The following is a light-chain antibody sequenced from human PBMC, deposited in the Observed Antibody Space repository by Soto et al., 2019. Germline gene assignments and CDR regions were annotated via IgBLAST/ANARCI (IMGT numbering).Light chain of an antibody. CDR1: TSNIGNNY. Sequence: QSVLTQPPSVSAAPGQKVTVSCSGSTSNIGNNYVSWYRKFPGTAPKLLIYDNNNRPSGISDRFSGSKSGTSATLDITGLQTGDEADYYCATWDSSLSAVVFGGGTQLTVL. CDR2: DNN. V-gene: IGLV1-51*01. CDR3: ATWDSSLSAVV. J-gene: IGLJ2*01.